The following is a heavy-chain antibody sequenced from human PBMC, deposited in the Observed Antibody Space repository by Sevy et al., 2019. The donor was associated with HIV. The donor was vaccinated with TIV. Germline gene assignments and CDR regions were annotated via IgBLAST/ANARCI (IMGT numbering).Heavy chain of an antibody. Sequence: SETLSLTCTVSGYSISTGYYWGWIRQPPGKGLEWIGNIHQSGSTYHNPSLKSRITISVDTSKNQFSLNLISVTAADTAVYYCARRTYYSDSTAYYFDYWGQGTLVTVSS. V-gene: IGHV4-38-2*02. CDR2: IHQSGST. D-gene: IGHD3-22*01. CDR3: ARRTYYSDSTAYYFDY. J-gene: IGHJ4*02. CDR1: GYSISTGYY.